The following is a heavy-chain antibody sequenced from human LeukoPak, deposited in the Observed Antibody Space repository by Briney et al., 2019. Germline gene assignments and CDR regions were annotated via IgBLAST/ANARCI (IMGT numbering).Heavy chain of an antibody. Sequence: SETLSLTCTVSGGSISSSSYYWGWIRQPPGKGLEWIGSIYYSGSTYYNPSLKSRVTISVDRSKNQFSLKLSSVTAADTAVYYCARNLWFGELSWFDPWGQGTLVTVSS. D-gene: IGHD3-10*01. CDR2: IYYSGST. CDR1: GGSISSSSYY. J-gene: IGHJ5*02. V-gene: IGHV4-39*01. CDR3: ARNLWFGELSWFDP.